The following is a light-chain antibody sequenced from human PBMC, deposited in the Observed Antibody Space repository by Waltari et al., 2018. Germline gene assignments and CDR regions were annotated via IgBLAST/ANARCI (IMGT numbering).Light chain of an antibody. CDR1: KSISSY. Sequence: IQMTQSPPSLSASVGDRVTITCRASKSISSYLNWYQQKPGKAPKLLIYAASSLQSGVPSRFSGSGSGTDFTLTISSLQPEDFATYYCQQSYSTPQTFGQGTKLEIK. CDR3: QQSYSTPQT. CDR2: AAS. J-gene: IGKJ2*01. V-gene: IGKV1-39*01.